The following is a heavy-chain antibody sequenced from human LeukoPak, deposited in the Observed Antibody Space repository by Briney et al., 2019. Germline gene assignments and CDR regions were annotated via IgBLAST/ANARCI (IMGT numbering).Heavy chain of an antibody. CDR1: GFTFSTYA. D-gene: IGHD3-16*02. J-gene: IGHJ4*02. Sequence: GGSLRLSCAASGFTFSTYAMSWVRQAPGKGLEWVSTISGSGANTYYADSVRGRFTISRDNSKNTLYLHMNSLRAEDTAVYYCGKERAGYTNPYYFDYWGQGTLVTVSS. V-gene: IGHV3-23*01. CDR2: ISGSGANT. CDR3: GKERAGYTNPYYFDY.